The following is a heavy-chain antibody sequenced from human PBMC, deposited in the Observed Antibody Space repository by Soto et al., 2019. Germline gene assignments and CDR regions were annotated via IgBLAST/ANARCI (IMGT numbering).Heavy chain of an antibody. D-gene: IGHD2-2*01. CDR1: GWTCASYA. Sequence: SSGKVSCKASGWTCASYAVHWVRQAHGQRLEWMGWINAGNGNTKYSQKFQGRVTITRDTSASTAYMELSSLRSEDTAVYYCARGVPSVRRSTLGSLSWFDPCGQGTLVPVS. V-gene: IGHV1-3*01. CDR3: ARGVPSVRRSTLGSLSWFDP. CDR2: INAGNGNT. J-gene: IGHJ5*02.